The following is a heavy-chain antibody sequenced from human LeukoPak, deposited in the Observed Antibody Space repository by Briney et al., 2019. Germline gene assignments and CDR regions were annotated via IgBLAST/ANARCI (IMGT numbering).Heavy chain of an antibody. D-gene: IGHD1-26*01. V-gene: IGHV3-66*02. CDR1: GFTVSSNY. CDR3: AREGSWNYFDY. CDR2: IYSGGST. Sequence: PGGSLRLSCAASGFTVSSNYMSWVRQAPGKGLEWVSVIYSGGSTYCADSVKGRFTISRDNSKNTLYLQMNSLRAEDTAVYYCAREGSWNYFDYWGQGTLVTVSS. J-gene: IGHJ4*02.